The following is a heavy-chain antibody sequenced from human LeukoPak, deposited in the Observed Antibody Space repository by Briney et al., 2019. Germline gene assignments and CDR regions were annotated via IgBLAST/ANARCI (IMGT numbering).Heavy chain of an antibody. CDR3: AILNYYGSGSPRSSDY. CDR2: INHSGST. J-gene: IGHJ4*02. CDR1: GGSFSGYY. V-gene: IGHV4-34*01. Sequence: SETLSLTCAVYGGSFSGYYWSWIRQPPGKGLEWIGEINHSGSTNYNPSLKSRVTISVDTSKNQFSLKLSSVTAADTAVYYCAILNYYGSGSPRSSDYWGQGTLVTVSS. D-gene: IGHD3-10*01.